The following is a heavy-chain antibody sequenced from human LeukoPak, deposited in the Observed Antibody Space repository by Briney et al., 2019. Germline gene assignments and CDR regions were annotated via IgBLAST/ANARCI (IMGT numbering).Heavy chain of an antibody. CDR1: GYTFTSYD. J-gene: IGHJ4*02. D-gene: IGHD5-12*01. V-gene: IGHV1-8*01. Sequence: ASVTVSCKSSGYTFTSYDINWVRKATGQGLEWMGWMNPNSGNAGYAQKFQGRVTMTRNTSISTAYMELSSLRSEDTAVYYCARGHGYSGYDLRDYWGQGTLVTVSS. CDR2: MNPNSGNA. CDR3: ARGHGYSGYDLRDY.